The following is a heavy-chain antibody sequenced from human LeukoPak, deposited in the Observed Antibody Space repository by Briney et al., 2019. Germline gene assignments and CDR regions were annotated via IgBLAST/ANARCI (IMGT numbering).Heavy chain of an antibody. J-gene: IGHJ4*02. Sequence: SETLSLTCTVSGGSISSYYWSWIRQPAGKGLEWIGRIYTSGSTNYNPSLKSRVTMSVDTSKNQFSLKLSSETAADTAVYYCASEGYPKSSDYWGQGTLVTVSS. D-gene: IGHD6-13*01. CDR1: GGSISSYY. V-gene: IGHV4-4*07. CDR3: ASEGYPKSSDY. CDR2: IYTSGST.